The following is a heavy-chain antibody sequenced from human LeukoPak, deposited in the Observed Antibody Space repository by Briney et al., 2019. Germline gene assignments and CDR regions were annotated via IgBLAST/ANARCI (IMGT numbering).Heavy chain of an antibody. CDR2: TRNKANSYST. D-gene: IGHD3-9*01. CDR3: VGVLTRQYYYFDY. J-gene: IGHJ4*02. Sequence: GTLSLTCTISGGSVSDHYMDWVRQAPGKGLEWVGRTRNKANSYSTEYAASVKGRFTISRDDSKNSLYLQMNSLKTEDTAVYYCVGVLTRQYYYFDYWGQGTLVTVSS. V-gene: IGHV3-72*01. CDR1: GGSVSDHY.